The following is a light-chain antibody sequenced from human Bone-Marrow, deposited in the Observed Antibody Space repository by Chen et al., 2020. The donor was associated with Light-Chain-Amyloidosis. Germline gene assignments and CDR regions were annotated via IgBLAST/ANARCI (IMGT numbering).Light chain of an antibody. CDR2: RDT. CDR1: DLPTKY. J-gene: IGLJ2*01. Sequence: SYALTLPLSVSVSPGQTARITCSGDDLPTKYAYWYQQKPGQAPVLVIHRDTERPSGISERFSGSSSGTTATLTISGVQAEDEADYHCQSADSSGTYEVIFGGGTKLTVL. CDR3: QSADSSGTYEVI. V-gene: IGLV3-25*03.